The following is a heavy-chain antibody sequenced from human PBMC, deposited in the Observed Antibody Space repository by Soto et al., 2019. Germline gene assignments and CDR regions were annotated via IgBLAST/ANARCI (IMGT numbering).Heavy chain of an antibody. D-gene: IGHD2-2*01. J-gene: IGHJ3*02. CDR2: IYPGDSDT. CDR1: GYSFTSYW. CDR3: AKDIGYCSSTSCYAGAFDI. V-gene: IGHV5-51*01. Sequence: GESLKISCKGSGYSFTSYWIGWVRQMPGKGLEWMGIIYPGDSDTRYSPSFQGQVTISADKSISTAYLQWSSLKASDTAMYYCAKDIGYCSSTSCYAGAFDIWGQGTMVTVSS.